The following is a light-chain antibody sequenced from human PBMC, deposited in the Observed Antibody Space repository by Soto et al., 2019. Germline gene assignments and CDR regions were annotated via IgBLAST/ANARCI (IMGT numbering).Light chain of an antibody. Sequence: QSVLTQPTSVTGSPGQSITISCTGSSNDVGGYNYVSWYQQHPGKAPKLMIYAVSNRPSGVSYCFSGSKSGNTASLTISALQGDDEADYFCSSYTGSYDVVFGGGTKLTVL. CDR2: AVS. V-gene: IGLV2-14*01. J-gene: IGLJ2*01. CDR1: SNDVGGYNY. CDR3: SSYTGSYDVV.